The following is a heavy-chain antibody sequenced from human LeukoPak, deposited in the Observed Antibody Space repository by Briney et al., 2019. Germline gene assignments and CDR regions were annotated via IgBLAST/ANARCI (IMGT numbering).Heavy chain of an antibody. J-gene: IGHJ4*02. D-gene: IGHD3-22*01. CDR3: FSHESSGDFVI. CDR1: GYNFIDYY. CDR2: INPYSGDT. Sequence: ASVKVSCKGSGYNFIDYYIHWLCQAPGQGLEWMGWINPYSGDTNYARKFQGRVTMTRDKSITTAYMELTGPTSDDTSVYFCFSHESSGDFVIWGQGTLVTVSS. V-gene: IGHV1-2*02.